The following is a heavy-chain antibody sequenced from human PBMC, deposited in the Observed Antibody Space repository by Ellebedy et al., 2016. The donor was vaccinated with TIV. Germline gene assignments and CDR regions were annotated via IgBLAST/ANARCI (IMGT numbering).Heavy chain of an antibody. V-gene: IGHV3-33*01. D-gene: IGHD5-12*01. J-gene: IGHJ4*02. CDR2: IWHDGTNQ. CDR1: GFTFSRYG. CDR3: AREEASRAVATLDY. Sequence: GESLKISXAASGFTFSRYGMHWVRQAPGKGLEWVAVIWHDGTNQYYADSVKGRFTISRDNSKNTLFLQMNSLRAEDTAVYICAREEASRAVATLDYWGQGALVTVSP.